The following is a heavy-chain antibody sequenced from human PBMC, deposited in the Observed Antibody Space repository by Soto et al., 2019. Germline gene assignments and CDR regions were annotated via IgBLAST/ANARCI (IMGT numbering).Heavy chain of an antibody. J-gene: IGHJ4*02. CDR2: IYNSGST. V-gene: IGHV4-61*01. Sequence: SETLSLTCTVSGVSVISGTYHWILIRLPPGKGLEWIGYIYNSGSTNFNPSLKSRVTISVDTSKNQFSLELSSVTAADTAVYYCASLASYILAPGRDYFYYWGQGTLVIVSS. D-gene: IGHD5-12*01. CDR1: GVSVISGTYH. CDR3: ASLASYILAPGRDYFYY.